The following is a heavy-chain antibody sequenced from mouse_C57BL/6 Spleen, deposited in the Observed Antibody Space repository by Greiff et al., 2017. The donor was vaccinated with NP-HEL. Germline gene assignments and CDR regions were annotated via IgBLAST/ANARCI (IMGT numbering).Heavy chain of an antibody. CDR2: INPSTGGT. CDR3: AGAWLAY. CDR1: GYSFTGYY. Sequence: QLQQSGPELVKPGASVKISCKASGYSFTGYYMNWVKQSPEKSLEWIGEINPSTGGTTYNQKFKAKATLTVDKSSSTAYMQLKSLTSEDSAVYYCAGAWLAYWGQGTLVTVSA. J-gene: IGHJ3*01. V-gene: IGHV1-42*01.